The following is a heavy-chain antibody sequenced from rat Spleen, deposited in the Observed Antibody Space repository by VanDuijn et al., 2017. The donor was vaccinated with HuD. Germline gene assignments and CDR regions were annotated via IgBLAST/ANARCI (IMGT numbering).Heavy chain of an antibody. J-gene: IGHJ2*01. CDR2: ISPSGGST. CDR1: GFIFRKYD. V-gene: IGHV5-25*01. CDR3: ARAVQSDY. Sequence: EVQLVESGGGLVQPGRSLKISCTASGFIFRKYDMAWVRQAPTKGLEWVASISPSGGSTYYRDSVKGRFIVSRDNAKSTLYLQMDSLRSEDTATYYCARAVQSDYWGQGVMVTVSS. D-gene: IGHD1-5*01.